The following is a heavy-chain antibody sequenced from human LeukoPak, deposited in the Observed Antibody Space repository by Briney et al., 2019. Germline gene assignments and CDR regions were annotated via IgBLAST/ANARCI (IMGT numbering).Heavy chain of an antibody. Sequence: GGSLRLSCAASGFTFSDYYMSWIRQAPGKGLEWVSYISSSGSTIYYADSVKGRFTISRDNAKNSLYLQMNSLRAEDTVVYYCARVKKKYSSSWYALGDYYYGMDVWGQGTTVTVSS. CDR3: ARVKKKYSSSWYALGDYYYGMDV. CDR1: GFTFSDYY. CDR2: ISSSGSTI. J-gene: IGHJ6*02. D-gene: IGHD6-13*01. V-gene: IGHV3-11*01.